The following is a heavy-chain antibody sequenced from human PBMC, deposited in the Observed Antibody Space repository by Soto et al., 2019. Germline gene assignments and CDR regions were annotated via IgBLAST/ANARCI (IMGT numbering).Heavy chain of an antibody. J-gene: IGHJ4*02. CDR2: INPNSGGT. V-gene: IGHV1-2*04. CDR1: GYTFTGYY. Sequence: GASVKVSCKASGYTFTGYYMHWVRQAPGQGLEWMGWINPNSGGTNYAQKFQGWVTMTRDTSISTAYMELSRLRSDDTAVYYCAREDRYYYGAEGGGFDYWGQGTLVTVSS. D-gene: IGHD3-10*01. CDR3: AREDRYYYGAEGGGFDY.